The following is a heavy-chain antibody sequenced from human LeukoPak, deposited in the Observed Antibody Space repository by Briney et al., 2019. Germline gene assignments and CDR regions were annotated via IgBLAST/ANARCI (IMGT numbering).Heavy chain of an antibody. CDR1: GYSISSGYY. Sequence: PSETLSLTCTVSGYSISSGYYWGWIRQPPGKGLEWIGYIYYSGSTNYNPSLKSRVTISVDTSKNQFSLKLSSVTAADTAVYYCARVSEYGSGSYMYPMDVWGKGTTVTISS. V-gene: IGHV4-61*01. J-gene: IGHJ6*03. CDR2: IYYSGST. D-gene: IGHD3-10*01. CDR3: ARVSEYGSGSYMYPMDV.